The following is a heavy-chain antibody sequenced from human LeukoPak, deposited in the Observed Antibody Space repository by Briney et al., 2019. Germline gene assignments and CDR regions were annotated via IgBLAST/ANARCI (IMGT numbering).Heavy chain of an antibody. CDR3: ARDLGWFGEMRRENWFDP. J-gene: IGHJ5*02. D-gene: IGHD3-10*01. V-gene: IGHV3-30*03. CDR1: GFTFSSYG. Sequence: GGSLRLSCAASGFTFSSYGMHWVRQAPGKGLEWVAVISYDGSNKYYADSVKGRFTISRDNSKNTLYLQMNSLRAEDTAVYYCARDLGWFGEMRRENWFDPWGQGTLVTVSS. CDR2: ISYDGSNK.